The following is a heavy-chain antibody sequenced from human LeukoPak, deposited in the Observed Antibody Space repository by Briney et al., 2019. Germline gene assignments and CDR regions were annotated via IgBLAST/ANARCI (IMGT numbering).Heavy chain of an antibody. CDR1: GGSFSGYY. V-gene: IGHV4-34*01. CDR2: INHSGST. D-gene: IGHD5-24*01. J-gene: IGHJ5*02. Sequence: SETLSLTCAVYGGSFSGYYWSWIRQPPGKGLEWIGEINHSGSTNYNPSLKSRVTISVDTSKNQFSLKLSSVTAADTAVYYCARTGYSEVSDPWGQGTLVTVSS. CDR3: ARTGYSEVSDP.